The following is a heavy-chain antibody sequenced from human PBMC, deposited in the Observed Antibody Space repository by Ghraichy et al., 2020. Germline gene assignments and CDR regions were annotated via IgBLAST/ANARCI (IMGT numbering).Heavy chain of an antibody. V-gene: IGHV3-23*01. CDR2: ISGSGGST. Sequence: GGSLRLSCAASGFTFSSYAMSWVRQAPGKGLNWVSVISGSGGSTYYADSVKGRFTISRDNSKNALYLQMDSLRADDTAVYYCAKDRAPGSTASDYWGQGTLVTVSS. J-gene: IGHJ4*02. CDR1: GFTFSSYA. CDR3: AKDRAPGSTASDY. D-gene: IGHD3-10*01.